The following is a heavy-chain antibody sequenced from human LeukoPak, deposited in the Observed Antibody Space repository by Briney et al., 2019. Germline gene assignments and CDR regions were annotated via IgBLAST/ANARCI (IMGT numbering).Heavy chain of an antibody. CDR2: MNPNSGNT. V-gene: IGHV1-8*03. Sequence: ASVKVSCKASRYTFTSYDINWVRQATGQGLEWMGWMNPNSGNTGYAQKFQGRVTITRNTSISTAYMELSSLRSEDTAVYYCARGNTIFGVVHTFDIWGQGTMVTVSS. D-gene: IGHD3-3*01. J-gene: IGHJ3*02. CDR3: ARGNTIFGVVHTFDI. CDR1: RYTFTSYD.